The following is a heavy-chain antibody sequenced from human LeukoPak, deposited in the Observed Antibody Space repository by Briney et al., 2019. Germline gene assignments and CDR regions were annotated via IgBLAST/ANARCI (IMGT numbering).Heavy chain of an antibody. V-gene: IGHV4-31*03. J-gene: IGHJ4*02. CDR2: IYYSGST. D-gene: IGHD6-13*01. CDR3: ARGVAAAGADY. Sequence: SETLSLTCTVSGGSISSGGYCWTWIRQQPGKGLEWIGYIYYSGSTYYNPSLKSRVTISVYTPKNQFSLKLTSVTAADTAVYYCARGVAAAGADYWGQGTLVTVSS. CDR1: GGSISSGGYC.